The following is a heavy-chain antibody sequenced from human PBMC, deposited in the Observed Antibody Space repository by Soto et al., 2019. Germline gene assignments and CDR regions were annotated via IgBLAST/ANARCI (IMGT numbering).Heavy chain of an antibody. J-gene: IGHJ4*02. V-gene: IGHV1-2*04. D-gene: IGHD3-10*01. CDR3: AREYYYGSGSPTLFDY. CDR2: INPNSGGT. CDR1: GYTFTGYY. Sequence: ASVKVSCKASGYTFTGYYMHWVRQAPGQGLEWMGWINPNSGGTNYAQKFQGWVTMTRDTSISTAYMELSRLRSDDTAVYYCAREYYYGSGSPTLFDYWGQGTLVTVSS.